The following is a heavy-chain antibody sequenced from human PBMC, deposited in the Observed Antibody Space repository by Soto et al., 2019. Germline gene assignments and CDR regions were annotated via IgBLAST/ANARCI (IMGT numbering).Heavy chain of an antibody. CDR3: SRDLDKTGTTDA. Sequence: QVQLQESGPGLVKPSGTLSLTCAVSGGSVSSSHWWSWVRQPPGKGLEWIGEIHHSGGTHYNPSLKSRVTMSVDKSKNQFSLKLSSVTAADTAMYYCSRDLDKTGTTDAWGQGTLVTVSS. J-gene: IGHJ5*02. CDR2: IHHSGGT. CDR1: GGSVSSSHW. D-gene: IGHD1-1*01. V-gene: IGHV4-4*02.